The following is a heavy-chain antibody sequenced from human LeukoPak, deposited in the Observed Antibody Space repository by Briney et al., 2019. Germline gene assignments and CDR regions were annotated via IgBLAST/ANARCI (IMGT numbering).Heavy chain of an antibody. CDR1: GFTFSSYS. J-gene: IGHJ4*02. Sequence: GGSLRLSCAASGFTFSSYSMNWVRQAPGKGLEWVSAISGSGGSTYYADSVKGRFTISRDNSKNTLYLQMNSLRAEDTAVYYCATKGEDTAPFDYWGQGTLVTASS. CDR2: ISGSGGST. CDR3: ATKGEDTAPFDY. V-gene: IGHV3-23*01. D-gene: IGHD5-18*01.